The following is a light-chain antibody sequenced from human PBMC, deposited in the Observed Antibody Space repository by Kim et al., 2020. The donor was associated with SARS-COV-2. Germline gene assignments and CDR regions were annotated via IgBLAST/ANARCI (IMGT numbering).Light chain of an antibody. CDR2: YTS. CDR1: QSVGSS. V-gene: IGKV6-21*01. CDR3: HQSSSLPYS. Sequence: EVVLTQSPDFQSVARMETVTITCRASQSVGSSLHWYQQKPYQSPKLLIKYTSQSFSGVPSRFSGSGSGTDFTLTIDSLEAEDAATYYCHQSSSLPYSFGQGTKLEI. J-gene: IGKJ2*03.